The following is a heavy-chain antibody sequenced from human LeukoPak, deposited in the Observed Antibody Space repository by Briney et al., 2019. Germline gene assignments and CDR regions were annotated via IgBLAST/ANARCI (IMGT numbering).Heavy chain of an antibody. D-gene: IGHD5-12*01. CDR3: ARDGGQNSGYVSRRTNWFDP. Sequence: GGSLRLSCAASGFTFSDYYMSWIRQAPGKGLEWVSYISSSGSTIYYADSVKGRFTISRDNAKNSLYLQMNSLRAEDTAVYYCARDGGQNSGYVSRRTNWFDPWGQGTLVTVSS. V-gene: IGHV3-11*01. CDR2: ISSSGSTI. J-gene: IGHJ5*02. CDR1: GFTFSDYY.